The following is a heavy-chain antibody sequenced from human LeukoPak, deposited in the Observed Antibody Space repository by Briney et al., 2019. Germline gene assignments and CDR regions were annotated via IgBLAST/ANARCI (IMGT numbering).Heavy chain of an antibody. J-gene: IGHJ5*02. CDR1: GFTFSTYA. CDR3: AKDRNYDILTGYNWFDP. CDR2: ISDCGGAT. D-gene: IGHD3-9*01. V-gene: IGHV3-23*01. Sequence: QPGGSLRLSCAASGFTFSTYAMSWVRQAPRKGLEWVSTISDCGGATYYAESVEGRFTISRDNSKNTLYLQMNSLRAEDTATYYCAKDRNYDILTGYNWFDPWGQGTLVTVSS.